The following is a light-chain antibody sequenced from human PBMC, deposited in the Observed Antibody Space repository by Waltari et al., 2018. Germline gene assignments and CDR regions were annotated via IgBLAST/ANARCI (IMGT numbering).Light chain of an antibody. J-gene: IGKJ1*01. CDR3: QQRSNWPWT. CDR2: WAS. Sequence: DIVMTQSPDSLAVSLGERATINCKSSQSILYSPNNKNYLAWYQQKPGQPPKLLISWASTRESGVPDRFSGSGSGTDFTLTISSLEPEDFAVYYCQQRSNWPWTFGQGTKVEIK. CDR1: QSILYSPNNKNY. V-gene: IGKV4-1*01.